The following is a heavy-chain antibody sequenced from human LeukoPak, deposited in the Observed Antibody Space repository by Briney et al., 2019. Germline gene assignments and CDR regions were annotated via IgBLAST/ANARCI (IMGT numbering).Heavy chain of an antibody. Sequence: GGSLRLSCAASGLTFSSYAMSWVRQAPGKGLEWVSAISGSGGSTYYADSVKGRFTISRDNSKNTLYLQMNSLRAEDTAVYYCAKELKIAVVGTVAFDIWGQGTMVTVSS. CDR3: AKELKIAVVGTVAFDI. CDR2: ISGSGGST. D-gene: IGHD6-13*01. CDR1: GLTFSSYA. V-gene: IGHV3-23*01. J-gene: IGHJ3*02.